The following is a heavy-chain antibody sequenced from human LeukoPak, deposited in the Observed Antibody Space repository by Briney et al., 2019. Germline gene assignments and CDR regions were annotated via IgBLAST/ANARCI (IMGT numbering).Heavy chain of an antibody. Sequence: SETLSLTCAVYGGSFSGYYWSWIRQPPGKGLEWIGEINHSGSTNYNPSLKSRVTISVDTSKNQFSLKLSSVTAADTAVYYCARSNYYYDSSGYSFDIWGQGTMVTVSS. CDR1: GGSFSGYY. CDR2: INHSGST. D-gene: IGHD3-22*01. V-gene: IGHV4-34*01. CDR3: ARSNYYYDSSGYSFDI. J-gene: IGHJ3*02.